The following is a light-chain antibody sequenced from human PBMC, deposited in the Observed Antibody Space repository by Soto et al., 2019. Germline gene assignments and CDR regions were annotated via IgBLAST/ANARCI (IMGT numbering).Light chain of an antibody. V-gene: IGKV1-39*01. J-gene: IGKJ1*01. CDR1: QSISSY. CDR3: LLSYSSPWT. CDR2: AAS. Sequence: DIQMTQSPSSLSASVGDRVTITCRASQSISSYLNWYQQKPGKAPKLLIYAASSLQSGVPSRFSGSGSGTEYTLTISSLQPEDFANYYCLLSYSSPWTFGHGTKVDIK.